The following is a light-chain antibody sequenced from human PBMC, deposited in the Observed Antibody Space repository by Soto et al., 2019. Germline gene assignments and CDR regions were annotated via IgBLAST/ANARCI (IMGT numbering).Light chain of an antibody. Sequence: QSVLTQPASVSGSPGQSITISCSGTSSDIGSYDHVAWYQQFPGKSPKLMIYAVSDRPSGVSDRFSGSKSGNTASLTISGLQAEDEADYYCCSHTSSSPYVFGTGTKVTV. V-gene: IGLV2-14*01. CDR3: CSHTSSSPYV. CDR2: AVS. CDR1: SSDIGSYDH. J-gene: IGLJ1*01.